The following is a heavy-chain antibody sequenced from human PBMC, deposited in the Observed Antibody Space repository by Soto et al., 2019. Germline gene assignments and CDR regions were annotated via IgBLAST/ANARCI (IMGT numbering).Heavy chain of an antibody. D-gene: IGHD3-10*01. V-gene: IGHV1-18*01. CDR3: ARGVGSGSYYNQYNWFDP. CDR1: GYTFTNYG. CDR2: ISAYNGNT. Sequence: XSVKVSFKASGYTFTNYGISLLRHTPGQGLEWMGWISAYNGNTKYAQKLQGRVTMTTDTSTSTAYMELRSLRSDDTDVYYCARGVGSGSYYNQYNWFDPWGQGTLVTVSS. J-gene: IGHJ5*02.